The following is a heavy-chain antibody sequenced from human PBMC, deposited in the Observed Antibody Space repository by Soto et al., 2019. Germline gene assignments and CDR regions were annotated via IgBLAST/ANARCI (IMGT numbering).Heavy chain of an antibody. CDR3: ARDLYYYDSSGYSPGDY. V-gene: IGHV3-30*04. D-gene: IGHD3-22*01. J-gene: IGHJ4*02. CDR2: ISYEGRNK. Sequence: GGSLRLSCAPSGFTFRSYAMHWVRQAPGKGLEWVAVISYEGRNKSYEDSVKGRFTMSRDNTKNTLYLQMNSLRAEDTAVYYCARDLYYYDSSGYSPGDYWGQGTLVTVSS. CDR1: GFTFRSYA.